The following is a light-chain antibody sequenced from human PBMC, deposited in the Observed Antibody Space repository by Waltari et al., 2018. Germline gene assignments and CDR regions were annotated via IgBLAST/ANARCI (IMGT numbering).Light chain of an antibody. CDR2: KAS. CDR1: QSIKNW. J-gene: IGKJ1*01. CDR3: QEYNSFSPWT. Sequence: DIQLTQSPSTLSASVGDRVLIPFRASQSIKNWLAWYQQKPGSAPKLLIFKASSLQSGVPSRFSGSGSGTEFTLTISSLQPDDFATYYCQEYNSFSPWTFGQGTNVEIK. V-gene: IGKV1-5*03.